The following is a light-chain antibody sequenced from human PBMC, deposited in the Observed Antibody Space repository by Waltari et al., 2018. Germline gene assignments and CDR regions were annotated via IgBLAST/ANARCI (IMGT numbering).Light chain of an antibody. CDR3: QQRSNWPHT. Sequence: RVSKGGSVYLAWYQQKPGQAPRLLIYEASNRATGIPDRFSGSGSGTDFTLNISSLEAEDFAVYYCQQRSNWPHTFGGGTKVDIK. V-gene: IGKV3-11*01. CDR2: EAS. J-gene: IGKJ4*01. CDR1: KGGSVY.